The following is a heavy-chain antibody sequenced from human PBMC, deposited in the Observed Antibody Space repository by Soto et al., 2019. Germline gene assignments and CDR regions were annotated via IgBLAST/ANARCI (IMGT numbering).Heavy chain of an antibody. J-gene: IGHJ5*02. CDR3: ARHSLTYYDFWSGYSEYNWFDP. Sequence: PSETLSLTCTVSGGSISSYYWSWIRQPPGKGLEWIGYIYYSGSTNYNPSIKSRVTISVDTSKNQFSLKLSSVTAADTAVYYCARHSLTYYDFWSGYSEYNWFDPWGQGTLVTVSS. D-gene: IGHD3-3*01. V-gene: IGHV4-59*08. CDR1: GGSISSYY. CDR2: IYYSGST.